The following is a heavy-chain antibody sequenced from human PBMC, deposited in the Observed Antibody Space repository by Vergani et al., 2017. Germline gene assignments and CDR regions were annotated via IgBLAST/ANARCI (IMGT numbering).Heavy chain of an antibody. CDR2: ISFDGTNE. D-gene: IGHD2-2*02. V-gene: IGHV3-30-3*01. CDR1: GFALNRHA. Sequence: QVQLVESGGGVVQPGTSLRLSCVVSGFALNRHAMYWFRQATGKGLEWVVGISFDGTNEYYPDLVKGRFTISRDIAKNTLYLQVRSLRLEDTGVYHCVGDRGLCAGGRCYTEAWDYWGQGTPVTVSS. J-gene: IGHJ4*02. CDR3: VGDRGLCAGGRCYTEAWDY.